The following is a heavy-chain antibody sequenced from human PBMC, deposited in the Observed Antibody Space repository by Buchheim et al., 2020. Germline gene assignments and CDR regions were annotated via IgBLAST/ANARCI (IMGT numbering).Heavy chain of an antibody. V-gene: IGHV3-30*04. CDR2: ISYDGSNK. Sequence: QVQLVESGGGVVQPGRSLRLSCAASGFTFSSYAMHWVRQAPGKGLEWVAVISYDGSNKYYADSVKGRFTISRDNSKNTLYLQMNSLRAEDTAVYYCARDGVAAAGTYFGYWGQGTL. D-gene: IGHD6-13*01. CDR1: GFTFSSYA. J-gene: IGHJ4*02. CDR3: ARDGVAAAGTYFGY.